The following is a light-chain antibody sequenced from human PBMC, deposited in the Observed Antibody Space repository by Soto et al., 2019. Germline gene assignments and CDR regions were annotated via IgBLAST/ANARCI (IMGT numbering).Light chain of an antibody. Sequence: EIVLTQSPATLSLSPGERATLSCRASRSFASSYLAWYQHKPGQAPRLLIYAASSRATGIPDRFIGSGSGADFTLTISRLEPDDSAVYYCQQYGSSRVTFGPGTKVDIK. CDR1: RSFASSY. CDR3: QQYGSSRVT. V-gene: IGKV3-20*01. CDR2: AAS. J-gene: IGKJ3*01.